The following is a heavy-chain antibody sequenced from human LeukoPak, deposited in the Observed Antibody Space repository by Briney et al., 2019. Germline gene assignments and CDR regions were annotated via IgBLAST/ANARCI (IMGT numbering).Heavy chain of an antibody. Sequence: GASVKVSCKASGYTFTSYGISWVRQAPGQGLEWMGWISAYNGNTNYAQKFQGRVTMTRNTSISTAYMELSSLRSEDTAVYYCARGPHYGSGSYYNVTGTWGQGTLVTVSS. J-gene: IGHJ4*02. D-gene: IGHD3-10*01. CDR1: GYTFTSYG. CDR3: ARGPHYGSGSYYNVTGT. CDR2: ISAYNGNT. V-gene: IGHV1-18*01.